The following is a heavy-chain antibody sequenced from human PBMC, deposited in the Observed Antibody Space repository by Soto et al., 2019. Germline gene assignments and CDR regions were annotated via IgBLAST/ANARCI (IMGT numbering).Heavy chain of an antibody. CDR1: GGTFSSYT. V-gene: IGHV1-69*08. Sequence: QVQLLQSGAEVKKPGSSVKVSCKASGGTFSSYTISWVRQAPGQGLEWMGRSIPILGIANYAQKFQGRVTITADKSTSTAYMELSSLRSEDTAVYYCARDNRGENFDYWGQGTLVTVSS. J-gene: IGHJ4*02. CDR2: SIPILGIA. CDR3: ARDNRGENFDY. D-gene: IGHD3-10*01.